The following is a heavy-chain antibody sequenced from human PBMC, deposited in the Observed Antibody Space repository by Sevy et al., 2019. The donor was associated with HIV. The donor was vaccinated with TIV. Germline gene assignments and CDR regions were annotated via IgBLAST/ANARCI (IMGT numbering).Heavy chain of an antibody. Sequence: GGSLRLSCAASGFTFSSYAMYWVRQAPGKGLEWVAVISYDGSNKYYADSVKGRFTISRDNSKNTLYLQMNSLRAEDTAVYYCAREVPRYCSSTSCYSPWYFQHWGQGTLVTVSS. V-gene: IGHV3-30-3*01. D-gene: IGHD2-2*02. CDR3: AREVPRYCSSTSCYSPWYFQH. J-gene: IGHJ1*01. CDR2: ISYDGSNK. CDR1: GFTFSSYA.